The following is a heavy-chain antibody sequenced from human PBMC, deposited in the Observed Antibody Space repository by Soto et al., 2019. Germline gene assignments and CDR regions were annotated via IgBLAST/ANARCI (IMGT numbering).Heavy chain of an antibody. J-gene: IGHJ4*02. CDR1: GGSIIGYY. CDR2: IYYSGST. D-gene: IGHD3-22*01. Sequence: PETLSLTCTVSGGSIIGYYWSWIRQPPGKGLEWIGYIYYSGSTIYNPSLKSRVTISVDTSKNQFSLKLSSVTAADTAVYYCARARYDSSGYYYFDYWGQGTLVTVSS. CDR3: ARARYDSSGYYYFDY. V-gene: IGHV4-59*01.